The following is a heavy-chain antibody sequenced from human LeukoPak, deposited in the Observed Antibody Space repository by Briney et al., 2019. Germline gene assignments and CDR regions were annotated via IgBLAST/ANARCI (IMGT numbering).Heavy chain of an antibody. CDR1: GYTFTSYD. Sequence: AAVKVSCKASGYTFTSYDINWVRPATGQGLEWMGWMNPNSGNTGYAQKFQGRVTMTRNTSISTAYMELSSLRSEDTAVYYCARRGYSYGLFDPWGQGTLVTVSS. D-gene: IGHD5-18*01. V-gene: IGHV1-8*01. CDR2: MNPNSGNT. CDR3: ARRGYSYGLFDP. J-gene: IGHJ5*02.